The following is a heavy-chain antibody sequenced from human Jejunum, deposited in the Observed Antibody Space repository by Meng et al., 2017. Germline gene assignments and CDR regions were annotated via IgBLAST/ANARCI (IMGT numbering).Heavy chain of an antibody. CDR2: TYYKSKWYN. Sequence: SQTLALTCVISGDWVPSNSAAWNWIRQSPSRGLEWLGRTYYKSKWYNDYAASVKSRITINPDTSKNQFSLQLNSVTPEDTAVYYCGRVAFIAATGTKAFDIWGQGTMVTVSS. CDR3: GRVAFIAATGTKAFDI. V-gene: IGHV6-1*01. D-gene: IGHD6-13*01. J-gene: IGHJ3*02. CDR1: GDWVPSNSAA.